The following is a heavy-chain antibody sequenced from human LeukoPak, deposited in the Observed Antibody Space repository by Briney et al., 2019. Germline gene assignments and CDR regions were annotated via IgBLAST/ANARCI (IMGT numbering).Heavy chain of an antibody. D-gene: IGHD2/OR15-2a*01. CDR1: GGSISSDY. V-gene: IGHV4-59*08. J-gene: IGHJ4*02. CDR2: INYAGHT. CDR3: ARLAKDVTYRAYYLDY. Sequence: KSSETLSLTCIVSGGSISSDYWSWIRQPPGKGLEYIGFINYAGHTNYNPSLKSRVTMSIDTSKNQFSLKLSSVTAADTAVYYCARLAKDVTYRAYYLDYWGQGTLVTVSS.